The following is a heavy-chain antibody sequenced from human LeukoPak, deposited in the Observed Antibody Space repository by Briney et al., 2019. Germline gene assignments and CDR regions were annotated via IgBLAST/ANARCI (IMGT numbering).Heavy chain of an antibody. Sequence: PGGSLRLSCAASGFIFSNYGMNWVRQAPGKGLEWVSSIFSSSSYIYYAGSVKGRFTISRDNAKSSLYLQMNSLRAEDTAVYYCARELGRLVNYYYGMDVWGQGTTVTVSS. D-gene: IGHD3-10*01. CDR2: IFSSSSYI. CDR3: ARELGRLVNYYYGMDV. J-gene: IGHJ6*02. V-gene: IGHV3-21*01. CDR1: GFIFSNYG.